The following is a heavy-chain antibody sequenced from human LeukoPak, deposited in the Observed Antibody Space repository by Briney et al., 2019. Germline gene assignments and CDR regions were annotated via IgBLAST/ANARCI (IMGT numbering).Heavy chain of an antibody. CDR3: TRESPDWLDA. Sequence: GGSLRLSCAASGFPFRSYEMNWVRQAPGKGLEWVSYISSTGAVIHYADSVRGRFTISRDSAKNSLYLQMNSLRAEDTAVYYCTRESPDWLDAWGQGTLVTVSS. J-gene: IGHJ5*02. V-gene: IGHV3-48*03. CDR2: ISSTGAVI. CDR1: GFPFRSYE.